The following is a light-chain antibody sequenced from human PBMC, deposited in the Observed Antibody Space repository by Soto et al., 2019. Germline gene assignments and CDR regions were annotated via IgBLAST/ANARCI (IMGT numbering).Light chain of an antibody. V-gene: IGLV1-47*02. CDR2: GNS. CDR3: SAWDDSLSGVV. CDR1: SSNIGYNA. J-gene: IGLJ3*02. Sequence: QSVLTQPPSASGTPGQRVTLSCSGSSSNIGYNAVNWYQQLPGKAPKLLMHGNSPRPSWVPDRFSGSKSGTSASLAISGLRTEYEADYYCSAWDDSLSGVVFGGGTKLTVL.